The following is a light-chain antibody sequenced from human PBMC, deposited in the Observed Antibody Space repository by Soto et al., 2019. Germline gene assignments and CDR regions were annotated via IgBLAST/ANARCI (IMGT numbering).Light chain of an antibody. V-gene: IGKV1-39*01. CDR3: QQSYSTLWT. CDR2: AAS. Sequence: DIQMTQSPSSLSASVGDRVTITCRASQSIIRYLNWYQQKPGNDPKRLIYAASSLQSVVPSRFSGSGAGTDFTLTISRLQPEDFATYYCQQSYSTLWTFGQGTKVEIK. J-gene: IGKJ1*01. CDR1: QSIIRY.